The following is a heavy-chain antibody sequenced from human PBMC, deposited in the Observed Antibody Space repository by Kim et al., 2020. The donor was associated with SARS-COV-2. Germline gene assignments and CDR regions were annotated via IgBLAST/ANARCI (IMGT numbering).Heavy chain of an antibody. V-gene: IGHV4-59*08. D-gene: IGHD5-12*01. CDR3: ARRMDIADVFDI. Sequence: SETLSLTCTVSGGSISSYYWSWIRQSPGKGLEWIGYIYYSGSTNYNPSLKSRVAISVDTSKNQFSLKLNSVTAADTAVYYCARRMDIADVFDIWGQGTMV. CDR1: GGSISSYY. J-gene: IGHJ3*02. CDR2: IYYSGST.